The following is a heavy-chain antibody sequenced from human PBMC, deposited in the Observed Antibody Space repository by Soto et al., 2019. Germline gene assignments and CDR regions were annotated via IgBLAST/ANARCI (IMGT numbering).Heavy chain of an antibody. Sequence: QVQLVQSGTEMRKPGSSVKVSCKASGDTFDIYTFNWVRQAPGQGLEWMGGIFAVFGSPHCAEKFQDRLTITADESTTTAYMELRNMRSEDTAVYYCATNGSSVVFDSWGQGTLVTVSS. J-gene: IGHJ4*02. CDR2: IFAVFGSP. D-gene: IGHD1-26*01. CDR3: ATNGSSVVFDS. CDR1: GDTFDIYT. V-gene: IGHV1-69*01.